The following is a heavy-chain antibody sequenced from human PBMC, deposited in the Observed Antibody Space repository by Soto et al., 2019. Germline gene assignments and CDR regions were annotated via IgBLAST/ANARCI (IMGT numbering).Heavy chain of an antibody. CDR3: ARDARVVVPAAILGDAFDI. CDR2: ISSSSSYI. J-gene: IGHJ3*02. D-gene: IGHD2-2*02. CDR1: GFTFSSYS. Sequence: GGSLRLSCAASGFTFSSYSMNWVRQAPGKGLEWVSSISSSSSYIYYADSVKGRFTISRDNAKNSLYLQMNSRRAEDTAVYYGARDARVVVPAAILGDAFDIWGQGTMVTVSS. V-gene: IGHV3-21*01.